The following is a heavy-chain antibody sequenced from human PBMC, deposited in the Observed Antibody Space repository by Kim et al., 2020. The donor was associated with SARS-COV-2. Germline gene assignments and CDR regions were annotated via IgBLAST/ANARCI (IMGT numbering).Heavy chain of an antibody. CDR2: ISPTGDAS. J-gene: IGHJ4*02. D-gene: IGHD3-10*01. CDR1: GFTFNDYG. CDR3: ARVYYVVDY. V-gene: IGHV3-23*01. Sequence: GGSLRLSCAASGFTFNDYGMSWVRQSPGKGLEWVSAISPTGDASDYADSVRGRFTISRDSSKNTLYLQMSSVRAEDTALYYCARVYYVVDYWGQGTQVT.